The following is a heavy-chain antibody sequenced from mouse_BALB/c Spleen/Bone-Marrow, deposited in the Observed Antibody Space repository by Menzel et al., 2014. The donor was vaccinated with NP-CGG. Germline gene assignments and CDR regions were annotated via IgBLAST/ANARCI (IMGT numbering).Heavy chain of an antibody. D-gene: IGHD2-13*01. CDR2: IWAGGST. CDR1: GFSLTSYG. V-gene: IGHV2-9*02. J-gene: IGHJ4*01. CDR3: ARGYGDLAMDY. Sequence: VKLVESGPGLVAPSQSLSITCTVSGFSLTSYGVHWARQPPGKGLEWLGVIWAGGSTNYNSALMSRLSISKDKSKSQVFLKMNSLQTDDTAMYYCARGYGDLAMDYWGQGTSVTVSS.